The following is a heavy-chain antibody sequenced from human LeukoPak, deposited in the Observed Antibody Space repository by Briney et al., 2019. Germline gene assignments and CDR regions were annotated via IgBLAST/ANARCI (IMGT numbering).Heavy chain of an antibody. CDR1: GGSINSSGYY. J-gene: IGHJ4*02. V-gene: IGHV4-39*07. Sequence: SETLSLTCTVSGGSINSSGYYWGWIRQPPGKGPEWIGTMYYSGSTYYNPSLKSRVTISGDTSKNQFSLKLTSVTAADTAVYYCARDGRLGFGELIGHWGQGTLVIVSS. D-gene: IGHD3-10*01. CDR2: MYYSGST. CDR3: ARDGRLGFGELIGH.